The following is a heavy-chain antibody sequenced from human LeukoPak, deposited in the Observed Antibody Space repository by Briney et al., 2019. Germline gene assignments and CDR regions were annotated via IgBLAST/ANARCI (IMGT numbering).Heavy chain of an antibody. CDR1: GFTFSRYE. Sequence: GGSLRLSCAASGFTFSRYEMNWVRQAPGKGLEWVSYISYSGSTKYYADSVKGRFTISRDNAKNSLYLQMNSLRAEDTAVYYCAKGSSGSCQSSDYWGQGTLVTVSS. D-gene: IGHD1-26*01. J-gene: IGHJ4*02. CDR3: AKGSSGSCQSSDY. CDR2: ISYSGSTK. V-gene: IGHV3-48*03.